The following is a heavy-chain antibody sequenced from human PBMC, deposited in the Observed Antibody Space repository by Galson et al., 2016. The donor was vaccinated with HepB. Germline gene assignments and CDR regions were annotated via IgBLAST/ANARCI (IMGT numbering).Heavy chain of an antibody. CDR2: IIPMFGRP. Sequence: SVKVSCKASGGSFSSYAVSWVRQAPGQGLEWVGGIIPMFGRPYYAQKLQGRVTITADESTSTAYMELSSLRFEDTAVYYCASHTRGQYDSGSYELDYWDQGPLVIVS. D-gene: IGHD3-10*01. J-gene: IGHJ4*02. V-gene: IGHV1-69*13. CDR3: ASHTRGQYDSGSYELDY. CDR1: GGSFSSYA.